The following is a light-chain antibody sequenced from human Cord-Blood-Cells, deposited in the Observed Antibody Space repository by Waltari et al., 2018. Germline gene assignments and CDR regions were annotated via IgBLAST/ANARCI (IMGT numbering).Light chain of an antibody. CDR3: NSRDSSGNRV. CDR1: SLRSYY. Sequence: SSELTQDPAVSVALRPTVRTTCQGDSLRSYYASWYQQKPGQAPVLVIYGKNNRPSGIPDRFSGSSSGNTASLTITGAQAEDEADYYCNSRDSSGNRVFGGGTKLTVL. CDR2: GKN. V-gene: IGLV3-19*01. J-gene: IGLJ3*02.